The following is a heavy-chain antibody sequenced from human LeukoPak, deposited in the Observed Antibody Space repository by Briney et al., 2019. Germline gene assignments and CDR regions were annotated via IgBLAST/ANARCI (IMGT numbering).Heavy chain of an antibody. D-gene: IGHD3-22*01. CDR3: ARDNPYYDSSGYAPRDAFDI. V-gene: IGHV4-31*03. Sequence: PSETLSLTCTVSGGPISSGGYYWSWIRQHPEKGLEWIGYIYYSGSTYYNPSLKSRVTISVDTSKNQFSLKLSSVTAADTAVYYCARDNPYYDSSGYAPRDAFDIWGQGTMVTVSS. CDR1: GGPISSGGYY. J-gene: IGHJ3*02. CDR2: IYYSGST.